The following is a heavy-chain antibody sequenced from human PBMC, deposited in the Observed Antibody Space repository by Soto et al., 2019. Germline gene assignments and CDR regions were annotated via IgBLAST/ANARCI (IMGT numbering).Heavy chain of an antibody. CDR3: ARAFLPPGIAAADNWDYYGMDV. J-gene: IGHJ6*02. V-gene: IGHV3-30-3*01. CDR1: GFTFSSYA. CDR2: ISYDGSNK. Sequence: QVQLVESGGGVVQPGRSLRLSCAASGFTFSSYAMHWVRQAPGKGLEWVAVISYDGSNKYYADSVKGRFTISRDNSKNTLYLQMNSLRAEDTAVYYCARAFLPPGIAAADNWDYYGMDVWGQGTTVTVSS. D-gene: IGHD6-13*01.